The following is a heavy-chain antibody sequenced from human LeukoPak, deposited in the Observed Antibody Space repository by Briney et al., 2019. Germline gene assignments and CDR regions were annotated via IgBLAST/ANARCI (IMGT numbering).Heavy chain of an antibody. V-gene: IGHV3-7*01. J-gene: IGHJ4*02. CDR2: IRQDASEK. Sequence: GGSLRLSCAASGFTFSSYTMSWVRQAPGKGLEWVANIRQDASEKYYVDSVKGRFTISRDNAKSSLYLQVNSLRVEDTAVYYCARVGILSRGYSYGYHYWGRGTLVTVSS. CDR1: GFTFSSYT. CDR3: ARVGILSRGYSYGYHY. D-gene: IGHD5-18*01.